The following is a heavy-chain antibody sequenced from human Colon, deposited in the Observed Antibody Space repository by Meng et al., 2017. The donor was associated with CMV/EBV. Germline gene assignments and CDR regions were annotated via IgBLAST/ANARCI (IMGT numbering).Heavy chain of an antibody. CDR3: ASIPRGILIRLFDF. CDR2: VYYNGNT. J-gene: IGHJ4*02. Sequence: SETLSLTCTVSGGSISTNSYYWGWIRQPPGKGLEWIGSVYYNGNTYLNPSLESRVTMSRDTSKNQFSLKLSSVIAADTAVYYCASIPRGILIRLFDFWGQGTLVTVSS. V-gene: IGHV4-39*07. CDR1: GGSISTNSYY. D-gene: IGHD2-15*01.